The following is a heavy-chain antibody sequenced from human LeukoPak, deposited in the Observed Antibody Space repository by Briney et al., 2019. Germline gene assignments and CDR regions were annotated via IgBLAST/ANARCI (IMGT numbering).Heavy chain of an antibody. CDR2: ISYDGSNK. CDR3: ARSLATSYYYMDV. J-gene: IGHJ6*03. Sequence: GRSLRLSCAASGFTFSNYAMHWVRQAPGKGLEWVAVISYDGSNKFYADSVKGRSTISRDNSKNTLHLQMNSLRAEDTAVYYCARSLATSYYYMDVWGKGTTVTVSS. CDR1: GFTFSNYA. V-gene: IGHV3-30*04. D-gene: IGHD5-12*01.